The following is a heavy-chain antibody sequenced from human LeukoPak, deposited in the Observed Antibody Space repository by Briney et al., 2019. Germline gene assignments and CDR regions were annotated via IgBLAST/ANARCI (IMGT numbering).Heavy chain of an antibody. CDR3: ARDNVRSGYYPPEYYFDY. Sequence: GGSLRLSCAASGFTFSDYYMTWIRQAPGKGLEWVSYISSNGSTIYYADSVKGRFTISRDNAKNSLYLQMNSLRAEDTAVYYCARDNVRSGYYPPEYYFDYWGQGTLVTVSS. J-gene: IGHJ4*02. V-gene: IGHV3-11*04. CDR2: ISSNGSTI. D-gene: IGHD3-3*01. CDR1: GFTFSDYY.